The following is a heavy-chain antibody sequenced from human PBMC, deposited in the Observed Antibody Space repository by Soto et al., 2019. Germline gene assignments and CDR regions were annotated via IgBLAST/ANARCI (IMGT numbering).Heavy chain of an antibody. CDR2: IYYSGST. J-gene: IGHJ5*02. CDR3: AREVRYFDRAGSGRGWFDP. CDR1: GGSISSYY. D-gene: IGHD3-9*01. V-gene: IGHV4-59*01. Sequence: SETLSLTCTVSGGSISSYYWSWIRQPPGKGLEWIGYIYYSGSTNYNPSLKSRVTISVDTSKNQFSLKLSSVTAADTAVYYCAREVRYFDRAGSGRGWFDPWGQGTLVTVSS.